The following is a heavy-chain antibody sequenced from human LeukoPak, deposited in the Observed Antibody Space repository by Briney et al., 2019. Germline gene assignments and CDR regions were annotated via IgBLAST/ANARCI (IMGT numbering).Heavy chain of an antibody. CDR1: GFSLSTSGVG. V-gene: IGHV2-5*01. CDR3: AQRHGLLWFGEPLGLFDY. D-gene: IGHD3-10*01. J-gene: IGHJ4*02. CDR2: IYWNDDK. Sequence: SGPTLLKPTPPLTLTSTFSGFSLSTSGVGVGWIRQPPGKALEWLALIYWNDDKRYSPSLKSRLTITKDTSKSQVVLTMTNVDPVDTATYYCAQRHGLLWFGEPLGLFDYWGQGTLVTVSS.